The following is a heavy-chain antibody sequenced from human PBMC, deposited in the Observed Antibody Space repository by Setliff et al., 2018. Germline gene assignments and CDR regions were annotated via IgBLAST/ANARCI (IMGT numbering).Heavy chain of an antibody. Sequence: SVKVSCKASGGTFSSYAISWVRQAPGQGLEWMGRIIPIFGTANYAQKFQGRVTITADKSTSTAYMELSSLRSEDTAVYYCAREGGGSYLNWYFDLWGRGTLVTVSS. J-gene: IGHJ2*01. CDR1: GGTFSSYA. CDR2: IIPIFGTA. V-gene: IGHV1-69*06. D-gene: IGHD1-26*01. CDR3: AREGGGSYLNWYFDL.